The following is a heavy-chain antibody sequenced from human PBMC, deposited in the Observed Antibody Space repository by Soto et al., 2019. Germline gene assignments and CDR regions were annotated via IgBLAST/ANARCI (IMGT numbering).Heavy chain of an antibody. CDR3: ARDLGTGTDY. CDR1: GDSITSSNW. Sequence: QVQLQESGTGLVKPSGTLSLTCAVSGDSITSSNWWSWVRQAQGKGLEWIGEIYHSGATTYNPSRKSRATISVDPSNNHCSLMMTSVTAADTAGYFCARDLGTGTDYWGRGTLVTVAS. V-gene: IGHV4-4*02. CDR2: IYHSGAT. J-gene: IGHJ4*02.